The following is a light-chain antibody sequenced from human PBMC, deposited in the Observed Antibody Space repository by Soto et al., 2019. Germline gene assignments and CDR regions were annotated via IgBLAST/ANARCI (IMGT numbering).Light chain of an antibody. CDR2: DAS. CDR3: QQYNSYSPWM. Sequence: DIQMTQSPSTLSASVGDRVTITCRASQSISSWLAWYQQKPGKPPKLLIYDASSLESGVPSRFSGSGSGTEFTLTISSLQPNDFATYYCQQYNSYSPWMFGGGAKVAIK. CDR1: QSISSW. J-gene: IGKJ4*02. V-gene: IGKV1-5*01.